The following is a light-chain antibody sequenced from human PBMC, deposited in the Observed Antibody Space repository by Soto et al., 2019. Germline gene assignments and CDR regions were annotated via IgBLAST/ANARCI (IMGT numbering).Light chain of an antibody. CDR3: QRRSNWPLT. CDR1: QSVSSY. Sequence: EIVLTQSPATLSLSPGERATLSCRASQSVSSYLAWYQQKPGQAPRLLIYDASNRATGIPARFSGSGSGTDFTLTIRSLEPEDFAGYYCQRRSNWPLTFGGGTKVEIK. CDR2: DAS. V-gene: IGKV3-11*01. J-gene: IGKJ4*01.